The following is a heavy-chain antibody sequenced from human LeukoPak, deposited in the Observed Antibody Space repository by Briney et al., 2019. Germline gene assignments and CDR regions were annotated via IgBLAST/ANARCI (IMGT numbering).Heavy chain of an antibody. V-gene: IGHV3-21*01. J-gene: IGHJ4*02. CDR3: ARDSVVATITPYYFDY. CDR1: GFTFSSYS. Sequence: GRSLRLSCAASGFTFSSYSMNWVRQAPGKGLEWVSSISSSSSYIYYADSVKGRFTISRDNANNSLYLQMNSLRAEDTAVYYCARDSVVATITPYYFDYWGQGTLVTVSS. D-gene: IGHD5-12*01. CDR2: ISSSSSYI.